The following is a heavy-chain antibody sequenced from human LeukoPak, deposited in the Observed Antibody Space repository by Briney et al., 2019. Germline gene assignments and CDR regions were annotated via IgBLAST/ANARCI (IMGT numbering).Heavy chain of an antibody. CDR2: IIPIFGTA. J-gene: IGHJ6*03. V-gene: IGHV1-69*05. D-gene: IGHD3-9*01. CDR3: ARGILTGYSNRYYMDV. Sequence: ASVKVSCKASGGTFSSYAISWVRQAPGQGLEWMGGIIPIFGTANYAQKFQGRVTITTDESTSTAYMELSSLRSEDTAVYYCARGILTGYSNRYYMDVWGKGTTVTVSS. CDR1: GGTFSSYA.